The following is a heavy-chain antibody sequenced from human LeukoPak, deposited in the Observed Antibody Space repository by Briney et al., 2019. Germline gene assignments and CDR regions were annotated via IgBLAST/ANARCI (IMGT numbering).Heavy chain of an antibody. V-gene: IGHV3-30*03. CDR2: ISYDGSNK. CDR3: ASEGIAAAADI. J-gene: IGHJ3*02. Sequence: GGSLRLSCAASGFTFSNYGMSWVRQAPGKGLEWVAVISYDGSNKYYADSVKGRFTISRDNSKNTLYLQMNSLRGEDTAVYYCASEGIAAAADIWGQGTMVTVSS. CDR1: GFTFSNYG. D-gene: IGHD6-13*01.